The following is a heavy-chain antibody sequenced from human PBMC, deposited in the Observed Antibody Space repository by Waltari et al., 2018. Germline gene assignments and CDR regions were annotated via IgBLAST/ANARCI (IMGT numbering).Heavy chain of an antibody. D-gene: IGHD2-15*01. CDR2: ISGRGGST. J-gene: IGHJ1*01. CDR1: GFTFSSYA. Sequence: CAASGFTFSSYAMSWVRQAPGKGLEWVSAISGRGGSTYYADSGKGRFTISRDNSKNTLYLQMNSLRAEDTAVYYCAKAVVVVAATQSWRDWGQGTLVTVSS. V-gene: IGHV3-23*01. CDR3: AKAVVVVAATQSWRD.